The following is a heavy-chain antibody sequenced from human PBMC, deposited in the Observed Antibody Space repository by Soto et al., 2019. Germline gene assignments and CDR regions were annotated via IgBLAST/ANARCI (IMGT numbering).Heavy chain of an antibody. CDR1: GFTFSSYG. Sequence: GGSLRLSCAASGFTFSSYGMHWVRQAPGKGLEWVAVIWYDGSNKYYADSVKGRFTISRDNSKNTLYLQMNSLRAEDTAVYYCARERGSSSSSRHNWFDPWGQGTLVTVSS. J-gene: IGHJ5*02. V-gene: IGHV3-33*01. CDR2: IWYDGSNK. D-gene: IGHD6-6*01. CDR3: ARERGSSSSSRHNWFDP.